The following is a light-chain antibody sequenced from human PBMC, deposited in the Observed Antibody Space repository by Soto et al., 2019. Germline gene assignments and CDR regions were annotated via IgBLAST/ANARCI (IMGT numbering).Light chain of an antibody. CDR1: QSVTSSY. CDR3: QQYGSSIT. J-gene: IGKJ5*01. V-gene: IGKV3-20*01. Sequence: EIVLTRSPGTLSLSPGERATLSCRASQSVTSSYLAWYQHKPGQAPRLLIYGASSRATGIPDKFSGFGSGTDFTLTISRLEPEDFAVYYCQQYGSSITFGQGTRLEI. CDR2: GAS.